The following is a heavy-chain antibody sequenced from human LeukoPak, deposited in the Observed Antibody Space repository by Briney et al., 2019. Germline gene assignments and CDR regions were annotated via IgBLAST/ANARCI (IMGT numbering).Heavy chain of an antibody. CDR2: IYYSGST. J-gene: IGHJ5*02. Sequence: SETLSLTCTVSGGSISSGGYYWSWIRQHPGKGLEWIGYIYYSGSTYYNPSLKSRVTISVDTSKNQFSLKLSSVTAAAPAVYSWARDVGSGSYSNWFDPWGQGTLVTVSS. CDR3: ARDVGSGSYSNWFDP. V-gene: IGHV4-31*03. CDR1: GGSISSGGYY. D-gene: IGHD3-10*01.